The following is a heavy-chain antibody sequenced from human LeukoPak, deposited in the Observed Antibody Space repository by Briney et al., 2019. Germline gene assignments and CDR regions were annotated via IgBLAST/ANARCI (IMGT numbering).Heavy chain of an antibody. CDR2: IRYDGSNK. V-gene: IGHV3-30*02. Sequence: GGSLRLSCAASGFTFSSYGMHWVRQAPGKGLEWVTFIRYDGSNKYYADSVKGRFTISRDNSKNTLYLQMNSLRAEDTAVYYCAKDAAPGMGKLDYWGQGTLVTVSS. J-gene: IGHJ4*02. CDR3: AKDAAPGMGKLDY. CDR1: GFTFSSYG. D-gene: IGHD3-10*01.